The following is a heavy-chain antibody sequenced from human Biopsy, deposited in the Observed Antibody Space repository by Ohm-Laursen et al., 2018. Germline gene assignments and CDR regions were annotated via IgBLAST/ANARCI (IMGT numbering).Heavy chain of an antibody. CDR3: ARGMRSSGWPYFDS. CDR2: IYDRERT. Sequence: TLSLTCSVSGDSVSSGSFYWTWIRQPPGRGLEYIGNIYDRERTANYNPSLENRVTMSVDMPKNQFSLRLSSVTAADTAIYYCARGMRSSGWPYFDSWGQGTLVTVSS. CDR1: GDSVSSGSFY. D-gene: IGHD6-19*01. V-gene: IGHV4-61*01. J-gene: IGHJ4*02.